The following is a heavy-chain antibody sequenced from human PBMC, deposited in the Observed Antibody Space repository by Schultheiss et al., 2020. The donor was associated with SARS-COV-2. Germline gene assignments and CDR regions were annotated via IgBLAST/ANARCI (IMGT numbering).Heavy chain of an antibody. CDR3: ARDNTIFRGPIIRETRPYDAFDL. V-gene: IGHV3-21*01. Sequence: GGSLRLSCATSGFTFSNFGMGWVRQAPGKGLEWVSVISRSGGSIKYADSVKGRFTISRDNAQKSLYLQMNSLRAEDTAVYYCARDNTIFRGPIIRETRPYDAFDLWGQGTMVTVSS. CDR2: ISRSGGSI. J-gene: IGHJ3*01. CDR1: GFTFSNFG. D-gene: IGHD3-10*01.